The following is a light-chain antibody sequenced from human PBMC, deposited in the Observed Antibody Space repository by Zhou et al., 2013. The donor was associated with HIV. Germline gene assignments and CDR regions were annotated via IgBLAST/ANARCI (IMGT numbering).Light chain of an antibody. CDR2: DAS. J-gene: IGKJ5*01. Sequence: EIVLTQSPATLSVSPGERVTLSCRASESVRINLAWYQQKPGQPPRLVISDASNRAPGIPARFSGSGSGTEFTLTISDLQSEDFAIYYCQQYNKWPPGTFGQGTRLDIK. CDR1: ESVRIN. V-gene: IGKV3D-15*01. CDR3: QQYNKWPPGT.